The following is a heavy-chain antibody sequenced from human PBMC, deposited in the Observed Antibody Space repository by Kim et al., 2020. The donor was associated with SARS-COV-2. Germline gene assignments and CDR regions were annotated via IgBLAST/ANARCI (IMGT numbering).Heavy chain of an antibody. J-gene: IGHJ5*02. V-gene: IGHV3-74*01. CDR1: GFTFTSYW. D-gene: IGHD2-15*01. CDR3: ARNRLADCSGGSCLNWFDP. CDR2: INSDGSST. Sequence: GGSLRLSCAASGFTFTSYWMHWVRQAPGKGLVWVSRINSDGSSTTYADSVKGLFTISRDNAKNTLYLQMKSLGAEDTAVYFCARNRLADCSGGSCLNWFDPWGQGTLVTVSS.